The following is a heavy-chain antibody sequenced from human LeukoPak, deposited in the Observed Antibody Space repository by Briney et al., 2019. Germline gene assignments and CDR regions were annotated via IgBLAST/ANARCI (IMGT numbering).Heavy chain of an antibody. CDR2: INHSGST. CDR3: ARRGYSYGYYSDY. CDR1: GGSFSGYY. Sequence: PSETLSLTCAVYGGSFSGYYWSWIRQPPGKGLEWIGEINHSGSTNYNPSLKSRVTISVDTSKNQFSLKLSSVTAADTAVYYCARRGYSYGYYSDYWGQGTLVTVSS. V-gene: IGHV4-34*01. D-gene: IGHD5-18*01. J-gene: IGHJ4*02.